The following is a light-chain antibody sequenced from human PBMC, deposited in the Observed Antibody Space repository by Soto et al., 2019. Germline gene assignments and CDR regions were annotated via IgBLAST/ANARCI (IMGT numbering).Light chain of an antibody. CDR1: SSDVGGYNY. Sequence: QSALTQLRSVSGSPGQSVTISCTGASSDVGGYNYVSWYRQHPGKAPKLILYDVSKWPSGVPDRFSGSKSGNTASLTISGLQPEDEGDYYCCSYAGSYVYVFGTGTKVTVL. V-gene: IGLV2-11*01. CDR2: DVS. CDR3: CSYAGSYVYV. J-gene: IGLJ1*01.